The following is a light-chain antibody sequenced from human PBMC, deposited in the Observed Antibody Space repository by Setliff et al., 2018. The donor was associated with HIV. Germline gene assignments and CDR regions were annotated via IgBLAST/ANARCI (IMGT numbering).Light chain of an antibody. CDR1: SSNIGAGFD. Sequence: QSALTQPPSVSGAPGQRVTISCTGSSSNIGAGFDVHWYQQLPGTAPKLLVYGNTNRPSGVPDRFSGSKSGTSASLAITGLQAEDEADYYCQSYDSSLSASVFGPGTKVTVL. V-gene: IGLV1-40*01. CDR2: GNT. J-gene: IGLJ1*01. CDR3: QSYDSSLSASV.